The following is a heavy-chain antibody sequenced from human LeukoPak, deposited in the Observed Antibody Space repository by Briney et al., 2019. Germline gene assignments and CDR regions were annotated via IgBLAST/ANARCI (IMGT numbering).Heavy chain of an antibody. V-gene: IGHV1-8*03. Sequence: ASVKVSCKASGYTFTSYDINWVRQATGQGLEWMGWMNSNSGNTGYAQKFQGRVTITRNTSISTAYMELSSLRSEDTAVYYCARGKLLWFGELLYHNWFDPWGQGTLVTVSS. D-gene: IGHD3-10*01. CDR3: ARGKLLWFGELLYHNWFDP. J-gene: IGHJ5*02. CDR2: MNSNSGNT. CDR1: GYTFTSYD.